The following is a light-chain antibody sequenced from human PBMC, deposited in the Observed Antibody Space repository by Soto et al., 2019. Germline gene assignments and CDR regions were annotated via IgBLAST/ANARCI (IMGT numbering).Light chain of an antibody. CDR3: QQHYSYPLT. J-gene: IGKJ3*01. CDR2: AAS. V-gene: IGKV1-8*01. CDR1: QGISSY. Sequence: AIRMTQSPSSLSASTGDRVTITCRASQGISSYLAWYQQKPGKAPKLLIYAASTLQSGVPSRFSGSGSGTDFTLTISCLQSEDFATYYCQQHYSYPLTFGPGTKVDIK.